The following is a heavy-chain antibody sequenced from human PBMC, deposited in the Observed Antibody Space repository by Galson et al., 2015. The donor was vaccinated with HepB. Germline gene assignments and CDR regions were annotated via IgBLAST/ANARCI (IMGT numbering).Heavy chain of an antibody. CDR1: GYTFTSYD. Sequence: SVKVSCKASGYTFTSYDINWVRQATGQGLEWMGWMNPNSGNTGYAQKFQGRVTMTRNTSISTAYMELSSLRSEDTAVYYCARGSSDRYYYYYYMDVWGKGTTVTVSS. J-gene: IGHJ6*03. V-gene: IGHV1-8*01. D-gene: IGHD6-6*01. CDR2: MNPNSGNT. CDR3: ARGSSDRYYYYYYMDV.